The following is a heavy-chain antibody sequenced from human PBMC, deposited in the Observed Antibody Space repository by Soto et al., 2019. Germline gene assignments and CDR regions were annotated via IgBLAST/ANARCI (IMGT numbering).Heavy chain of an antibody. CDR1: GFTVSGNY. V-gene: IGHV3-53*01. CDR2: IYSGGST. CDR3: ARGGDGSGSYYYYYYYDMDV. D-gene: IGHD3-10*01. Sequence: PGGSLRLSCAASGFTVSGNYMSWVRQAPGKGLEWVSVIYSGGSTYYADSVKGRFTISRDNSKNTLYLQMNSLRAEDTAVYYCARGGDGSGSYYYYYYYDMDVWGQGTTVTVSS. J-gene: IGHJ6*02.